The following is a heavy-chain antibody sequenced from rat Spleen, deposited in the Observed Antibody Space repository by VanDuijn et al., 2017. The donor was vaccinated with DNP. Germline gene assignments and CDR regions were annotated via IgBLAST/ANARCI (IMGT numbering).Heavy chain of an antibody. CDR1: GFTFSNYY. CDR3: ARGPFDTTDNWFAY. D-gene: IGHD1-6*01. J-gene: IGHJ3*01. V-gene: IGHV5S11*01. Sequence: EVQLVESGGDLVQPGRSLKLSCAASGFTFSNYYMVWVRQAPTKGLEWVASIGPGGGNTYYRDSVKGRFTISRDNVKSTLYLQMDSLRSEETATYYCARGPFDTTDNWFAYWGQGTLVTVSS. CDR2: IGPGGGNT.